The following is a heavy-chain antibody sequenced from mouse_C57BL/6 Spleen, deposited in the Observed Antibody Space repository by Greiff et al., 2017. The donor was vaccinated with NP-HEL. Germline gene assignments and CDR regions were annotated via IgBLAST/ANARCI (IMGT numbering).Heavy chain of an antibody. V-gene: IGHV1-72*01. D-gene: IGHD1-1*01. CDR1: GYSFTNSW. CDR3: ARGSSLMDC. Sequence: VQLQQPGAELVKPGASVKLSCTASGYSFTNSWLHWVKQRPGRGLEWIGRIYPSSGGPTSHEPFKSKATLTVDKPSSTAYMQLSSLTSEASAVYFCARGSSLMDCWGQGTSVTVSS. J-gene: IGHJ4*01. CDR2: IYPSSGGP.